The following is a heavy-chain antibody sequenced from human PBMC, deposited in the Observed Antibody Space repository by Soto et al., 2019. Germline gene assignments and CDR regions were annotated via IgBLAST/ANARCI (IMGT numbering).Heavy chain of an antibody. V-gene: IGHV4-30-4*01. D-gene: IGHD2-2*01. J-gene: IGHJ6*02. Sequence: SETLSLTCTVSGGSISRGDYYWSWIRQPPGKGLEWIGYIYYSGSTYYNPSLKSRVTISVDTSKNQFSLKLSSVTAADTAVYYCARAVGRYCSSTSCYDYYYYGMDVWGQGTTVTVSS. CDR1: GGSISRGDYY. CDR2: IYYSGST. CDR3: ARAVGRYCSSTSCYDYYYYGMDV.